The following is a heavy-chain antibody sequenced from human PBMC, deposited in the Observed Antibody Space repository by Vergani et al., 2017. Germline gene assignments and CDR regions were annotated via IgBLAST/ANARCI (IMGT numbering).Heavy chain of an antibody. CDR2: IIPILGIA. Sequence: QVQLVQSGAEVKKPGSSVKVSCKASGGTFSSYTISWVRQAPGQGLEWMGRIIPILGIANYAQKFQGRVTITADQATSTAYMELSSLRAEDTAVSYCARDLGAIVVVPAAPIHNDNWFDPWGQGTLVTVSS. CDR1: GGTFSSYT. CDR3: ARDLGAIVVVPAAPIHNDNWFDP. J-gene: IGHJ5*02. D-gene: IGHD2-2*01. V-gene: IGHV1-69*08.